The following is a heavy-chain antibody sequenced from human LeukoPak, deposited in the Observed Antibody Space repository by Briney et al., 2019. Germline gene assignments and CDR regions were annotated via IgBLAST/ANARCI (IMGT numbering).Heavy chain of an antibody. J-gene: IGHJ4*02. CDR2: IIPILGIA. CDR1: GGTFSSYA. CDR3: ASLCSSGNCPLD. Sequence: SVKVSCKASGGTFSSYAISWVRQAPGQGLEWMGRIIPILGIANYAQKFQGRVTITADKSTSTAYMELSSLRSEDTAVYYCASLCSSGNCPLDWGQGTLVTVSS. V-gene: IGHV1-69*04. D-gene: IGHD3-16*01.